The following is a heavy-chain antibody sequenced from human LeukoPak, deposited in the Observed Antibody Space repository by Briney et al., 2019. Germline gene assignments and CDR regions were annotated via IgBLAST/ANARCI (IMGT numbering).Heavy chain of an antibody. V-gene: IGHV3-9*01. J-gene: IGHJ5*02. CDR1: GFAFDDYA. Sequence: PGGSLRLSCAASGFAFDDYAMHWVRQAPGKGLEWVSGISWNSGSIGYADSVKGRFTISRDNAKNSLYLQMNSLRAEDTALYYCAKDMSRGGYSYGGAASGKLGTWGQGTLVTVSS. CDR3: AKDMSRGGYSYGGAASGKLGT. D-gene: IGHD5-18*01. CDR2: ISWNSGSI.